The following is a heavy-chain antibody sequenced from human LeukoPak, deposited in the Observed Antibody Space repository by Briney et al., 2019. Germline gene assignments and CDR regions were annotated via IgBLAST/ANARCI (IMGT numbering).Heavy chain of an antibody. CDR1: GGSISGYY. Sequence: ASETLSLTCTVSGGSISGYYWSWIRQHPGKGLEWIGYIYFSGSTYYNPSLKSRVSMSVDTSKNQFSLKLRSVTAADTAVYYCARESMKGVAGTHLLFDYWGQGTLVTVSS. V-gene: IGHV4-31*03. CDR2: IYFSGST. J-gene: IGHJ4*02. CDR3: ARESMKGVAGTHLLFDY. D-gene: IGHD6-19*01.